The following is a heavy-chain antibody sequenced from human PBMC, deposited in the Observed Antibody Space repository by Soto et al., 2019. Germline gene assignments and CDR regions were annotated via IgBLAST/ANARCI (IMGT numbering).Heavy chain of an antibody. CDR3: ARVYPGSGWPCHYYGMDV. Sequence: EVQLVESGGGLVQPGGSLRLSCVASGFTFSSYWMSWVRQAPGKGLEWVANIKQDGSEKYYVDSVKDRFTISRDNAKNSLYLQMNSLRAEDSAVYYCARVYPGSGWPCHYYGMDVWGQGTTVTVSS. V-gene: IGHV3-7*01. CDR1: GFTFSSYW. D-gene: IGHD6-19*01. CDR2: IKQDGSEK. J-gene: IGHJ6*02.